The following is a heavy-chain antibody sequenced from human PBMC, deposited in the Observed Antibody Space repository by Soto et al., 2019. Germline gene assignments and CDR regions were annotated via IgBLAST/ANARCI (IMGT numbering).Heavy chain of an antibody. CDR2: ISGSGGST. CDR3: AKDYYYDSSGYAPFDI. V-gene: IGHV3-23*01. CDR1: GFTFSSYA. D-gene: IGHD3-22*01. Sequence: HPXASLRLSCAASGFTFSSYAMSWVRQAPGKGLEWVSAISGSGGSTYYADSVKGRFTISRDNSKNTLYLQTNSLRAEDTAVYYCAKDYYYDSSGYAPFDIWGQGTMVTVSS. J-gene: IGHJ3*02.